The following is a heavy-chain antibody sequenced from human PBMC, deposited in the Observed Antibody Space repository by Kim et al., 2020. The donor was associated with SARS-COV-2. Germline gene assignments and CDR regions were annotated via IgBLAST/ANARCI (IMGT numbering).Heavy chain of an antibody. Sequence: SVKVSCKASGGTFSSYAISWVRQAPGQGLEWMGGIIPIFGTSNYAQKFQGRVTITADESTSTAYMELSSLRSEDTDVYYCARATPDSSGYHPPAEYFQHWGQGTLVTVSS. CDR1: GGTFSSYA. J-gene: IGHJ1*01. CDR2: IIPIFGTS. D-gene: IGHD3-22*01. CDR3: ARATPDSSGYHPPAEYFQH. V-gene: IGHV1-69*13.